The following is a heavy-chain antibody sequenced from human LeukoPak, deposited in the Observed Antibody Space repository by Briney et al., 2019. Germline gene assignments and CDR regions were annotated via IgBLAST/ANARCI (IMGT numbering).Heavy chain of an antibody. CDR3: ARAMEDYYDSSGPPLDY. CDR2: ISGSGGST. CDR1: GFTFSSYA. Sequence: PGGSLRLSCAASGFTFSSYAMSWVRQAPGKGLEWVSAISGSGGSTYFADSVKGRFTISRDNSKNTLYLQMNSLRAEDTAVYYCARAMEDYYDSSGPPLDYWGQGTLVTVSS. D-gene: IGHD3-22*01. J-gene: IGHJ4*02. V-gene: IGHV3-23*01.